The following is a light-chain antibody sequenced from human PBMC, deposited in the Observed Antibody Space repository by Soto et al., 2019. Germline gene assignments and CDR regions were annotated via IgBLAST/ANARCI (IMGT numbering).Light chain of an antibody. Sequence: EIVLTQSPGTLSLSPGERATLSCRASQRVSSGYLAWYQQKPGQAPRLLIYGASSRATGIPSRFSGSGSGTEFTLTISSLQSEDFAVYYCQQYDNWPRTFGQGTKVDIK. CDR3: QQYDNWPRT. J-gene: IGKJ1*01. CDR1: QRVSSGY. CDR2: GAS. V-gene: IGKV3-20*01.